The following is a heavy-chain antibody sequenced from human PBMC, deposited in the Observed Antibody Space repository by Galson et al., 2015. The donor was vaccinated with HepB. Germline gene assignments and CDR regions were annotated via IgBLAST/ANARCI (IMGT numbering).Heavy chain of an antibody. CDR2: IYNSVTT. CDR3: ARHPLDSADGIAFDI. J-gene: IGHJ3*02. Sequence: SETLSLTCTVSGGSISSSSYYWDWIRQPPGKGLEWIATIYNSVTTYYNPPLKSRVTISVDPSRNQFSLNLNSVTAADTAVYFCARHPLDSADGIAFDIWGHGTMVTVSS. CDR1: GGSISSSSYY. D-gene: IGHD6-13*01. V-gene: IGHV4-39*01.